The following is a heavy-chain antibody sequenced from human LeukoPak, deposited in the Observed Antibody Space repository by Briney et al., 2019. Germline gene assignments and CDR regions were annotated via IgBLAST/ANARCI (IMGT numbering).Heavy chain of an antibody. V-gene: IGHV3-21*01. CDR3: ARDFLYRGYYAPIDY. Sequence: GGSLRLSCAASGFTFSSYSTNWVRQAPGKGLEWVSSISSSSSYIYYADSVKGRFTISRDNAKNSLYLQMNSLIAEDTAVYYCARDFLYRGYYAPIDYWGQGTLVTVSS. D-gene: IGHD3-22*01. CDR1: GFTFSSYS. CDR2: ISSSSSYI. J-gene: IGHJ4*02.